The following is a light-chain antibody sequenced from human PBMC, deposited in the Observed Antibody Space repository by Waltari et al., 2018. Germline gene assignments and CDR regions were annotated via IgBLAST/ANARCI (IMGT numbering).Light chain of an antibody. CDR1: ESVGDS. V-gene: IGKV3-11*01. CDR3: QQRHTWPRT. J-gene: IGKJ1*01. Sequence: EIVLTQSPAILSLSPGDRATLSCRASESVGDSLAWYQQKPVKSPRLLIYDASHRATGIPARFSASGTGTDFTLAISSLEPEDFAVYVCQQRHTWPRTFGQGAKVEIK. CDR2: DAS.